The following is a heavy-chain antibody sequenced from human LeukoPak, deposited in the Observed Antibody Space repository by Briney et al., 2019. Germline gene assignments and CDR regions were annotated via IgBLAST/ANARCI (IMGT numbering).Heavy chain of an antibody. D-gene: IGHD3-22*01. CDR3: AREGYYYDSSGYLTSGRYFDY. V-gene: IGHV3-53*01. J-gene: IGHJ4*02. CDR1: GFTVSSNY. Sequence: IQSGGSLRLSCAASGFTVSSNYMSWVRQAPGKGLEWVSVIYSGGSTYYADSVKGRFTISRDNSKNTLYLQMNSLRAEDTAVYYCAREGYYYDSSGYLTSGRYFDYWGQGTLVTVSS. CDR2: IYSGGST.